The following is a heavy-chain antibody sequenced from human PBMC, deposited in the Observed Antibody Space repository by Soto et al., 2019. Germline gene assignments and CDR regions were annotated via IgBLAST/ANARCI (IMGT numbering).Heavy chain of an antibody. CDR1: GFTFSSYS. CDR2: ISSSSSYI. D-gene: IGHD5-12*01. CDR3: ARDLKYGWLQSGGFYFDY. J-gene: IGHJ4*02. V-gene: IGHV3-21*01. Sequence: EVQLVESGGGLVKPGGSLRLSCAASGFTFSSYSMNWVRQAPGKGLEWVSSISSSSSYIYYADSVKGRFTISRDNAKNSLYLQMNSLRAEDTAVYYCARDLKYGWLQSGGFYFDYWGQGTLVTVSS.